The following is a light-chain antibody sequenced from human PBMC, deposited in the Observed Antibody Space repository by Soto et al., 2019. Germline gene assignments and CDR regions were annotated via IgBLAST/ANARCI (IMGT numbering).Light chain of an antibody. CDR2: EVS. J-gene: IGLJ2*01. CDR1: SSDVGGYNY. CDR3: SSYTSSSTL. Sequence: QSVLTQPASVSGSPGQSITISCTGTSSDVGGYNYVSWYQHHPGKAPKLMIYEVSNRPSGVSNRFSGSKSGNTASLTISGLQAEDESDYYCSSYTSSSTLFGGGTQLTVL. V-gene: IGLV2-14*01.